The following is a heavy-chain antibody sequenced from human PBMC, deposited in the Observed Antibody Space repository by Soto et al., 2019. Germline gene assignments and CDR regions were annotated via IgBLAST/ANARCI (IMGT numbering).Heavy chain of an antibody. CDR3: ARVGQDILTGYYFFDP. CDR1: GYTFTSYD. D-gene: IGHD3-9*01. CDR2: MNPNSGNT. J-gene: IGHJ5*02. V-gene: IGHV1-8*01. Sequence: ASVKVSCKASGYTFTSYDINWVRQATGQGLEWMGWMNPNSGNTGYAQKFQGRVTMTRNTSISTANMELSSLRSEDTAVYYCARVGQDILTGYYFFDPWGQGTLVTVSS.